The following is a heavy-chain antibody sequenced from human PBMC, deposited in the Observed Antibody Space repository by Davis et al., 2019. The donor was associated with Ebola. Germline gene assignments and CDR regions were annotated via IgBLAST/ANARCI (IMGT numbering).Heavy chain of an antibody. V-gene: IGHV4-34*01. CDR2: INHSGST. Sequence: PSETLSLTCAVYGGSFSGYYWSWIRQPPGKGLEWIGEINHSGSTNYNPSLKSRVTISVDTSKNQFSLKLSSVTAADTAVYYCARGGDSYGYRGFDDWGQGTLVTVSS. J-gene: IGHJ4*02. D-gene: IGHD5-18*01. CDR3: ARGGDSYGYRGFDD. CDR1: GGSFSGYY.